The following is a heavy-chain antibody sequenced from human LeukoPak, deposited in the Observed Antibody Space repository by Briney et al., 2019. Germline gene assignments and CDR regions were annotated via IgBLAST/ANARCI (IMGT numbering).Heavy chain of an antibody. CDR1: GFTFSNYG. D-gene: IGHD2-15*01. Sequence: GGSLRLSCAASGFTFSNYGMHWVRQAPGKGLEGVAVISYDGSNEDYADSVKGRFTISRDNSKNTLYLQMNSLRAEDTAVYYCAKDALVGGVRYYGMDVWGQGTTVTVSS. J-gene: IGHJ6*02. CDR2: ISYDGSNE. CDR3: AKDALVGGVRYYGMDV. V-gene: IGHV3-30*18.